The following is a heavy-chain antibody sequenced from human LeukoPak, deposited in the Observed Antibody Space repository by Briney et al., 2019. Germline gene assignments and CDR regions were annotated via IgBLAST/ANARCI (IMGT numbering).Heavy chain of an antibody. CDR1: GFTFSSYA. Sequence: GGSLRLSCAASGFTFSSYAMSWVRQAPGKGLEWVSVIYSGGSTYYADSVKGRFTISRDNSKNTLYLKMNSLRAEDTAVYYCARDDCSSTSCTYHFDYWGQGTLVTVSS. CDR3: ARDDCSSTSCTYHFDY. CDR2: IYSGGST. D-gene: IGHD2-2*01. J-gene: IGHJ4*02. V-gene: IGHV3-66*01.